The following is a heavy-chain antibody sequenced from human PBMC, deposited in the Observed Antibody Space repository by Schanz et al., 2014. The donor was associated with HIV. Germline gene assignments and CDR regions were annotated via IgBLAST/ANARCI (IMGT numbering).Heavy chain of an antibody. CDR3: AKDSLGGQLVRSAYWYFDF. CDR2: ISAYNGNT. Sequence: QVHLVQSGAEVKKPGASVKVSCKASGYTFISYGITWVRQAPGQGLEWMGWISAYNGNTNYAQKVQGRVTMTTDTSTSTAYMELRSLTSDDTALYYCAKDSLGGQLVRSAYWYFDFWGRGTLVAVSS. CDR1: GYTFISYG. J-gene: IGHJ2*01. D-gene: IGHD6-13*01. V-gene: IGHV1-18*01.